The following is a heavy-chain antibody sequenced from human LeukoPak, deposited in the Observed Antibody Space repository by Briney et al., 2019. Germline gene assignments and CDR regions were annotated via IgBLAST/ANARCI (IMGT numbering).Heavy chain of an antibody. CDR2: ISSSSSYI. CDR3: AREGSSIAAATNWFDP. J-gene: IGHJ5*02. D-gene: IGHD6-13*01. CDR1: GFTFSSYN. V-gene: IGHV3-21*01. Sequence: PGGSLRLSCAASGFTFSSYNMNWVRQAPGKGLEWVSSISSSSSYIYYADSVKGRFTISRDNAKNSLYLQMNSLRAEDTAVYYCAREGSSIAAATNWFDPWGQGTLVTVSS.